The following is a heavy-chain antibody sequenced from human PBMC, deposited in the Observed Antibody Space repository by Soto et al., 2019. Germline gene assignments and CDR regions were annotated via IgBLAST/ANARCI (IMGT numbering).Heavy chain of an antibody. V-gene: IGHV3-23*01. Sequence: GGSLRLSCTASGFTFSNCAMNWVRQAPGKGLEWVSAISGSGGSTYYADSVKGRFTISRDNSKNTVSLQMNSLTAEDTAVYYCAKRRAGSHNDAFDIWGQGTMVTVSS. J-gene: IGHJ3*02. CDR2: ISGSGGST. CDR3: AKRRAGSHNDAFDI. CDR1: GFTFSNCA. D-gene: IGHD6-13*01.